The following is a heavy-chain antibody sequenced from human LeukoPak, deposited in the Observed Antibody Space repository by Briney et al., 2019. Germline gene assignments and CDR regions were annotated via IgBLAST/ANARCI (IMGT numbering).Heavy chain of an antibody. D-gene: IGHD1-26*01. CDR3: ANMVHSGSYYGGYYFDY. V-gene: IGHV1-69*13. CDR1: VGTFSSYA. CDR2: IIPIFGTA. Sequence: SVNASCKASVGTFSSYAISWVRQALGQGLEWMGGIIPIFGTANYAQKFQGRVTITADESTSTAYMELRSLRSDDTAVYYCANMVHSGSYYGGYYFDYWGQGTLVTVSS. J-gene: IGHJ4*02.